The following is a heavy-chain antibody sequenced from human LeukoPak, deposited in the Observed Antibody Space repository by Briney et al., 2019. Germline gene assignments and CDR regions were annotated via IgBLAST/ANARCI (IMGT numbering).Heavy chain of an antibody. Sequence: SVKVSCKASGGTFSSYAISWVRQAPGQGLEWMGGVTPMFGTANYAQKFQGRVTITADESTSTAYMELSSLRSEDTAVYYCVRDGSYYDNSGYCYLYWGQGTLVTVSS. J-gene: IGHJ4*02. V-gene: IGHV1-69*13. CDR1: GGTFSSYA. CDR3: VRDGSYYDNSGYCYLY. CDR2: VTPMFGTA. D-gene: IGHD3-22*01.